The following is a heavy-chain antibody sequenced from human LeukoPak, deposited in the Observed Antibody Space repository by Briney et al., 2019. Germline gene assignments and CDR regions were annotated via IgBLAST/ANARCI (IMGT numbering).Heavy chain of an antibody. CDR2: IKQDGNEK. V-gene: IGHV3-7*03. D-gene: IGHD6-6*01. J-gene: IGHJ3*02. Sequence: GGSLRLSCAVSGFTFNNYWMSWVRQAPGKGLEWVANIKQDGNEKYYVDSVKGRFTISRDNAKNSLYLQMNSLRAEDTAVYYCARVYSSSSGNNAFDIWGQGTVVTVSS. CDR1: GFTFNNYW. CDR3: ARVYSSSSGNNAFDI.